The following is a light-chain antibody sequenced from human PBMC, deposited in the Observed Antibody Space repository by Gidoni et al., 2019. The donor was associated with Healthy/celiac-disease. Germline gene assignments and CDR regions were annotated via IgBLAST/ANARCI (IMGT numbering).Light chain of an antibody. CDR1: QSLSSW. V-gene: IGKV1-5*03. Sequence: DIQMTQSPSTLSASVGDRVTITCRASQSLSSWLDWYQQKPGKATKLRIYKAYSLESGVPSRFSGSGSGTEFTLTIRSLQPDDFATYYCKQYNSYWTFGKGTKVEIK. J-gene: IGKJ1*01. CDR2: KAY. CDR3: KQYNSYWT.